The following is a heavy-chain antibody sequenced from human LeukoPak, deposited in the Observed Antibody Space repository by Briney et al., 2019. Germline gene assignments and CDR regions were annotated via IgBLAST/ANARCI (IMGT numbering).Heavy chain of an antibody. J-gene: IGHJ4*02. D-gene: IGHD3-10*01. Sequence: GGSLRLSCAASGYTFSSYSMNWVRQAPGKGLEWVSSISSSSSYIYYADSVKGRFTISRDNAKNSLYLQMNSLRAEDTAVYYCASPGVLGTHYFDYWGQGTLVTVSS. CDR2: ISSSSSYI. CDR1: GYTFSSYS. CDR3: ASPGVLGTHYFDY. V-gene: IGHV3-21*01.